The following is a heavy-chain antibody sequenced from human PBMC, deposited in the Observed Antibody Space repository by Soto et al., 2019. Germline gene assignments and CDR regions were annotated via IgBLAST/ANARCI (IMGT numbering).Heavy chain of an antibody. CDR1: GGSISSSY. Sequence: SETLSLTCTVSGGSISSSYWNWIRQPPGKALEWIGYIYYSGSTNYNPSLTSRVTISVDTSKNQFSLKLSSVTAADTAVYYCASHMGTYYFDYWGQGTLVTVSS. V-gene: IGHV4-59*01. J-gene: IGHJ4*02. CDR3: ASHMGTYYFDY. D-gene: IGHD1-1*01. CDR2: IYYSGST.